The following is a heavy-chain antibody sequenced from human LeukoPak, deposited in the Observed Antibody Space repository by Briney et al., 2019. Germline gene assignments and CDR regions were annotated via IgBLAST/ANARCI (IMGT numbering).Heavy chain of an antibody. CDR1: GFTFNNYG. J-gene: IGHJ3*02. Sequence: PGGSLRLSCAASGFTFNNYGMHWVRQAPGKGLEWVAVIWYDGSNKYYADSVKGRFTISRDNSKNTLYLQMNSLRAEDTAVYYCARDIGDAGGRAFYIWGQGTRVPVS. CDR3: ARDIGDAGGRAFYI. D-gene: IGHD2-15*01. V-gene: IGHV3-33*01. CDR2: IWYDGSNK.